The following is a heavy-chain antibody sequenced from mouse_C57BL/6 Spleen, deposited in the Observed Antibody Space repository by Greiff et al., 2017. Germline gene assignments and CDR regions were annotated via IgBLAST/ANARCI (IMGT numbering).Heavy chain of an antibody. CDR3: ARLTTVVAKEDY. CDR1: GYTFTSYW. J-gene: IGHJ2*01. Sequence: QVQLQQPGAELVKPGASVKMSCKASGYTFTSYWITWVKQRPGQGLEWIGDLYPGSGSTNYNEKFKSKATLTVDTSSSTAYMQLSSLTSEDSAVYYCARLTTVVAKEDYWGQGTTLTVSS. CDR2: LYPGSGST. V-gene: IGHV1-55*01. D-gene: IGHD1-1*01.